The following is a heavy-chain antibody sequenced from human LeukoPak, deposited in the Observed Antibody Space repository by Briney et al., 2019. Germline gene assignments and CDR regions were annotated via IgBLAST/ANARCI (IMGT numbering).Heavy chain of an antibody. CDR1: GFTFSSYS. V-gene: IGHV3-21*04. CDR2: ISSSSSYI. Sequence: GGSLRLSCAASGFTFSSYSMNWVRQAPGKGLEWVSSISSSSSYIYYADSVKGRFTISRDNAKNSLYLQMNSLKTEDMAVYYCVREGPTALDDAFDIWGQGTMVTVSS. CDR3: VREGPTALDDAFDI. D-gene: IGHD4-17*01. J-gene: IGHJ3*02.